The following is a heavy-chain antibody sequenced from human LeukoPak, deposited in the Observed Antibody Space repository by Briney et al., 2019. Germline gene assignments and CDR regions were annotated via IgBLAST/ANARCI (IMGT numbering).Heavy chain of an antibody. Sequence: AGGSLRLSCAASGFTFSSYAMHWVRQAPGKGLEWVAVISYDGSNKYYADSVKGRFTISRDNSKNTLYPQMNSLRAEDTAVYYCARGYYYDSSGPPLDFDYWGQGTLVTVSS. CDR1: GFTFSSYA. J-gene: IGHJ4*02. V-gene: IGHV3-30-3*01. D-gene: IGHD3-22*01. CDR3: ARGYYYDSSGPPLDFDY. CDR2: ISYDGSNK.